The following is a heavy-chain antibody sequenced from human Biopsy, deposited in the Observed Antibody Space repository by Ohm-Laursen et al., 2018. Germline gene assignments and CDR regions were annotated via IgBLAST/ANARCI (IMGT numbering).Heavy chain of an antibody. V-gene: IGHV3-33*01. CDR3: ARDRYYGSENYFSHYNMDV. D-gene: IGHD3-10*01. CDR2: IWYDGTDK. J-gene: IGHJ6*03. CDR1: GFTFSGYG. Sequence: SLRLSCSASGFTFSGYGMHWVRQAPGKGLEWVAVIWYDGTDKFYADSVKGRFTISRDNSKNTLYLHMNSLRAADTAVYYCARDRYYGSENYFSHYNMDVWGQGTTVTVS.